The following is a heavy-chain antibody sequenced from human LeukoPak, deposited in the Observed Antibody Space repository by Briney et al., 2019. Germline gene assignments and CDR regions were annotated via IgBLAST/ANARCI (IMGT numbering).Heavy chain of an antibody. CDR1: RFTFSSYE. CDR3: AKATGTLGN. CDR2: ISSSGSTI. J-gene: IGHJ4*02. D-gene: IGHD1-1*01. V-gene: IGHV3-48*03. Sequence: GGSLRLSCAASRFTFSSYEIHWVRQAPGKGLEWVSYISSSGSTIYYADSVKGRFTISRVNAKNSLYLQMNSLTAEDTAIYYCAKATGTLGNWGQGTLVTVSS.